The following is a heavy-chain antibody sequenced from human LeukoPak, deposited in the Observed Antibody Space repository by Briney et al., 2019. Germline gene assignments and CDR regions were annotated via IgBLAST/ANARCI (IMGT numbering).Heavy chain of an antibody. CDR1: GISFSGSA. Sequence: GGSLKLSCAASGISFSGSALHWVRQASGKGLEWVGHIRSKANSYATAYAASVKGRFTISRDDSKNTAYLQMNSLKTEDTAVYYCSRHSSYVDTAMVTEGYGMDVWGQGTTVTVSS. V-gene: IGHV3-73*01. CDR3: SRHSSYVDTAMVTEGYGMDV. D-gene: IGHD5-18*01. J-gene: IGHJ6*02. CDR2: IRSKANSYAT.